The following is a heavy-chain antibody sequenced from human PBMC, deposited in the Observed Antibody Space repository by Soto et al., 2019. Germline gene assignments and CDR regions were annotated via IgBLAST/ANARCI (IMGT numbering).Heavy chain of an antibody. CDR2: ISSSGSTI. V-gene: IGHV3-48*03. D-gene: IGHD4-17*01. CDR3: ARVICDYGGNSCWFDP. J-gene: IGHJ5*02. Sequence: EVQLVESGGGLVQPGGSLRLSCAASGFTFSSYEMNWVRQAPGKGLEWVSYISSSGSTIYYADSVKGRFTISRDNAKNSLYLQMNSLRAEDTAVYYCARVICDYGGNSCWFDPWGQGTLVTVSS. CDR1: GFTFSSYE.